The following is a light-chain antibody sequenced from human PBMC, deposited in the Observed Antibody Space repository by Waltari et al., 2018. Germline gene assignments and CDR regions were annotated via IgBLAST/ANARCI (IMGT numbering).Light chain of an antibody. Sequence: QSVLTQPPSVSGAPGQRVTISCTGSSSNIGAGYDVHWYQQLPGTAPKLLIYGNSNRPSGVSDRFSGSKSGTSASLAITGLQAGDEDDYYCQSYDSSLSVVFGGGTKLTVL. V-gene: IGLV1-40*01. CDR1: SSNIGAGYD. CDR2: GNS. J-gene: IGLJ2*01. CDR3: QSYDSSLSVV.